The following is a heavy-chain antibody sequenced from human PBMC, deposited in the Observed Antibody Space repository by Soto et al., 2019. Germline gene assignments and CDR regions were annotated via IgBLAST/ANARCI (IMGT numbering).Heavy chain of an antibody. J-gene: IGHJ4*01. CDR1: GYTLTELS. CDR2: INPSGGST. D-gene: IGHD3-10*01. Sequence: ASVKVSCKVSGYTLTELSMHWVRQAPGQGLEWMGIINPSGGSTSYTQKFQGRVTMTRDTSTSTVYMELSSLRSEDTAVYYCARGLPNYYGSGGYPLLAFDYWG. V-gene: IGHV1-46*01. CDR3: ARGLPNYYGSGGYPLLAFDY.